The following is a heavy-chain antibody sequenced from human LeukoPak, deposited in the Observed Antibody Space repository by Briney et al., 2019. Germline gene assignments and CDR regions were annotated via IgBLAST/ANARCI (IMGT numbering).Heavy chain of an antibody. J-gene: IGHJ3*02. Sequence: SETLSLTCTVSGGSISSAYWSWSRKRPWQGQGRVWYIYTSASTHYNPSLESRVTISVDTSQNPFSLDMSSVTAADTAVYYCARQKRTSASCLTKNAFDTWGQGTMVTVSS. CDR3: ARQKRTSASCLTKNAFDT. CDR1: GGSISSAY. D-gene: IGHD2-2*01. CDR2: IYTSAST. V-gene: IGHV4-4*09.